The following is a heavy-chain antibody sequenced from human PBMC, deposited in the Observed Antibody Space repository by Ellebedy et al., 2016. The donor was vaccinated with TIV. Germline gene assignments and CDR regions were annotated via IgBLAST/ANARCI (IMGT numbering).Heavy chain of an antibody. J-gene: IGHJ3*02. CDR1: GFTFSIYD. CDR2: IGTAGDT. V-gene: IGHV3-13*01. CDR3: ARGALSAFDI. Sequence: GESLKISCAASGFTFSIYDMHWVRQPTGKGLEWVSPIGTAGDTYYPGSVKGRFTISRENAKNSLYLQMNSLRAGDTAVYFCARGALSAFDIWGQGTMVTVSS. D-gene: IGHD1-26*01.